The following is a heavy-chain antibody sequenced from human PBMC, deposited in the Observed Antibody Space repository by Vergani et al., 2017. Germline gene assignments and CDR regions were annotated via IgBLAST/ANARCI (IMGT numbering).Heavy chain of an antibody. CDR1: GYSISSGYY. D-gene: IGHD2-2*01. CDR3: ARAVVVPAVRGWFDP. Sequence: QVQLQESGPGLVKPSETLSLTCTVSGYSISSGYYWGWIRQPPGKGLEWIGSIYHRGSTYYNPSLKSRVTIAVDTSKNQFSLKLSSVTAADTAVYYCARAVVVPAVRGWFDPWGQGTLVTVSS. CDR2: IYHRGST. J-gene: IGHJ5*02. V-gene: IGHV4-38-2*02.